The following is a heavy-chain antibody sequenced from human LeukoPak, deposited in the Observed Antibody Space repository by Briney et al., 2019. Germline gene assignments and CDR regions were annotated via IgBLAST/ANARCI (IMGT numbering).Heavy chain of an antibody. V-gene: IGHV1-2*02. D-gene: IGHD1-26*01. CDR2: INPNSGGT. CDR3: ARVAGAITYYYYGMDV. J-gene: IGHJ6*02. CDR1: GYTFTGYY. Sequence: ASVKVSCKASGYTFTGYYMHWVRQAPGQGLEWMGWINPNSGGTNYAQKFQGRVTMTRDTSISTAYMELSRLRSGDTAVYYCARVAGAITYYYYGMDVWGQGTTVTVSS.